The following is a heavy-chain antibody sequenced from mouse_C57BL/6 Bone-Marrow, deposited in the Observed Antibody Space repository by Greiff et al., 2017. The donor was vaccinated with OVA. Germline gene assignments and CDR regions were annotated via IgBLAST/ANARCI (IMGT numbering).Heavy chain of an antibody. CDR1: GYTFTSYW. CDR2: IYPGSGST. Sequence: QVQLQQPGAELVKPGASVKMSCKASGYTFTSYWITWVKQRPGQGLEWIGDIYPGSGSTNYNEKFKSKATLTVDTSSSTAYMQLSSLTSEDSAVYYCARDYDEDAWFAYWGQGTTLTVSS. V-gene: IGHV1-55*01. CDR3: ARDYDEDAWFAY. J-gene: IGHJ2*01. D-gene: IGHD2-4*01.